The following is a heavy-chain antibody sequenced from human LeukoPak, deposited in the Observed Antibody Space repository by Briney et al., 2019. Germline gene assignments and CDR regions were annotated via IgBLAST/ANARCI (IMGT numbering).Heavy chain of an antibody. CDR1: GFTFGDYI. CDR3: TRGRGPYTSGWNTGYCFDY. CDR2: IRSNAYGGTT. V-gene: IGHV3-49*04. J-gene: IGHJ4*02. Sequence: GGSLRLSCLASGFTFGDYIMNWVRQAPGKGLEWVGFIRSNAYGGTTEYAASVKGRFTISRDDSKSIADLQMNSLKTEDTAVYYCTRGRGPYTSGWNTGYCFDYWGQGTLVTVST. D-gene: IGHD6-19*01.